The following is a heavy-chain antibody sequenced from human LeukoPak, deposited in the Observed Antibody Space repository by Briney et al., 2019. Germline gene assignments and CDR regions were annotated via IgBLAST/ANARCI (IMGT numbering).Heavy chain of an antibody. J-gene: IGHJ3*02. CDR2: INHSGST. CDR3: ARSDGYGLVGI. V-gene: IGHV4-34*01. Sequence: SDTLSLICAVYGGFFSGYYWSWLPQPPGKGLEWIGEINHSGSTNYNPSLKSRVTISVDTSKNQFTLKLSSVTAADTGMYYCARSDGYGLVGIWGQGTMVTVSS. D-gene: IGHD3-10*01. CDR1: GGFFSGYY.